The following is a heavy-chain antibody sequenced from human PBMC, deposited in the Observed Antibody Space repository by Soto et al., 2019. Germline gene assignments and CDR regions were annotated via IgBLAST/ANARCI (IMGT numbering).Heavy chain of an antibody. J-gene: IGHJ5*02. CDR3: ASIGDFAWELLA. CDR2: VNPNSGVT. Sequence: ASVKVSCKASGYSFTAYYVHWVRQAPGQGLEWMGWVNPNSGVTNYAQKFQDRVTMTRDTSISTAYMELDRLKPDDTAVYYCASIGDFAWELLAWGQGTLVTVSS. CDR1: GYSFTAYY. D-gene: IGHD3-9*01. V-gene: IGHV1-2*02.